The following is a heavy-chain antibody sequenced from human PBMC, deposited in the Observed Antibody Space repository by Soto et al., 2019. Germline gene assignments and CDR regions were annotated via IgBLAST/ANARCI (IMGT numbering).Heavy chain of an antibody. Sequence: GGSLRLSCAASGFTFSSYAMSWVCQAPGKGLEWVSAISGSGGSTYYADSVKGRFTISRDNSKNTLYLQMNSLRAEDTAVYYCAKYSSGWDHFDYWGQGTLVTVSS. CDR2: ISGSGGST. J-gene: IGHJ4*02. CDR3: AKYSSGWDHFDY. D-gene: IGHD6-19*01. CDR1: GFTFSSYA. V-gene: IGHV3-23*01.